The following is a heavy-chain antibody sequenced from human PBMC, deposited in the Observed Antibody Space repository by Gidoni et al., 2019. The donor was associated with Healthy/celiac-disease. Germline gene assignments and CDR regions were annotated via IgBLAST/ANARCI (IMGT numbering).Heavy chain of an antibody. J-gene: IGHJ2*01. CDR2: INHSGST. D-gene: IGHD3-9*01. CDR1: GGSFIGYY. CDR3: ARGAARYYDILTGYDRYWYFDL. Sequence: QVQLQQLGAGLLKPSETLSLTCAVYGGSFIGYYWSWLRQPPGKGLAWLGEINHSGSTKYNPSLKSRVNISVDTSKNQFSLKLSSVTAADTAVYYGARGAARYYDILTGYDRYWYFDLWGRGTLVTVSS. V-gene: IGHV4-34*01.